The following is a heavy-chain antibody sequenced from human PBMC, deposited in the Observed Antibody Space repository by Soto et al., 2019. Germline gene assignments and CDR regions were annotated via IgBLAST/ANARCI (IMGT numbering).Heavy chain of an antibody. V-gene: IGHV4-59*01. J-gene: IGHJ4*02. CDR1: GGSISSYY. Sequence: SETLSLTCTVSGGSISSYYWSWIRQPPGKGLEWIGYIYYSGSTNYNPSLKSRVTISVDTSKNQFSLKLSSVTAADTAVYYCARAGFGVVIALDYWGQGTLATVSS. CDR2: IYYSGST. CDR3: ARAGFGVVIALDY. D-gene: IGHD3-3*01.